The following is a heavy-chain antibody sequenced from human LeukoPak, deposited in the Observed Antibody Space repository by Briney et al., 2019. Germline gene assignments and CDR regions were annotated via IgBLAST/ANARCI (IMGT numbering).Heavy chain of an antibody. CDR2: INYSGNT. CDR3: ARAWDTAMVPDAFDI. D-gene: IGHD5-18*01. V-gene: IGHV4-39*07. CDR1: GGSISSSSYY. J-gene: IGHJ3*02. Sequence: PSETLSLTCTVSGGSISSSSYYWVWIRQPPGKELEWIGSINYSGNTYYNPSVKSRVTISVDTSKNQFSLKLSSVTAADTAVYYCARAWDTAMVPDAFDIWGQGTMVTVSS.